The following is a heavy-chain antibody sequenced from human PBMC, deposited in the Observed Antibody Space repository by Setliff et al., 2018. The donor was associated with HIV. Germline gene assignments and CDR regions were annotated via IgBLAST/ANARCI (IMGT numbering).Heavy chain of an antibody. CDR2: IYSTGST. V-gene: IGHV4-59*11. J-gene: IGHJ4*02. CDR1: GPSINIHY. CDR3: AKGAGFYGDYTFDY. Sequence: KTSETLSLTCTVSGPSINIHYWSWIRQSPGKAFEWIGYIYSTGSTNYNPSLQSRVTISMVASRNQFSLKVTSVTAADTAVYYCAKGAGFYGDYTFDYWGQGNLVTVSS. D-gene: IGHD4-17*01.